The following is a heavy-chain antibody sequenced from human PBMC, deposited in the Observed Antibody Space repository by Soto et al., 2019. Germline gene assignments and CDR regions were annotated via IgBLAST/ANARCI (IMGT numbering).Heavy chain of an antibody. CDR1: GFTFTSSA. CDR2: IVVGSGNT. J-gene: IGHJ4*02. D-gene: IGHD4-17*01. CDR3: AAENDYGDPMESY. V-gene: IGHV1-58*01. Sequence: QMQLVQSGPEVKKPGTSVKVSCKASGFTFTSSAVQWVRQARGQRLEWIGWIVVGSGNTNYAQKFQERVTITRDMSTSTAYMELSRLRSEDTAVYYCAAENDYGDPMESYWGQGTLVTVSS.